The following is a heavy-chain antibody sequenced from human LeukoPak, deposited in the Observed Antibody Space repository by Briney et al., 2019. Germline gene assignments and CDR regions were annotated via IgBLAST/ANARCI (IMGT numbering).Heavy chain of an antibody. CDR1: GGSISSYY. Sequence: SETLSLTCTVSGGSISSYYWSWIRQPPGKGLEWIGFIYHTGSTNYNPSLKSRVTISVDTSKDQFSLKLTSVTAADTAVYYCARSAGGGGYSRWGQGTLVTVSS. D-gene: IGHD1-1*01. CDR2: IYHTGST. V-gene: IGHV4-59*01. CDR3: ARSAGGGGYSR. J-gene: IGHJ4*02.